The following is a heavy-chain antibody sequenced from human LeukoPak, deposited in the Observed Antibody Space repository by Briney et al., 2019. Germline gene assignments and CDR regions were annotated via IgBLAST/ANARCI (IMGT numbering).Heavy chain of an antibody. D-gene: IGHD3-3*01. J-gene: IGHJ5*02. CDR1: GYTFTSYD. V-gene: IGHV1-8*03. CDR3: ARRSRGFDFWSGYYKYWFDP. Sequence: EASVKVSCKASGYTFTSYDINWVRQATGQGLEWMGWMNPNSGNTGYAQKFQGRVTITRNTSISTAYMELSSLRSEDTAVYYCARRSRGFDFWSGYYKYWFDPWGQGTLVTVSS. CDR2: MNPNSGNT.